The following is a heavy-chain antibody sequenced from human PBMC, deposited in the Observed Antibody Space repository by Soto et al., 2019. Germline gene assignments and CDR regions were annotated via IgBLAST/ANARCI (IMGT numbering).Heavy chain of an antibody. D-gene: IGHD3-22*01. CDR3: AKEEITMIGGGHFDY. J-gene: IGHJ4*02. CDR1: GFTFSRYG. V-gene: IGHV3-30*18. CDR2: ISYDGSNK. Sequence: PGGSLRLSCAASGFTFSRYGMHWVRQAPGKGLEWVAVISYDGSNKYYADSVKGRFTISRDNSKNTLYLQMNSLRAEDTAVYYCAKEEITMIGGGHFDYRGQGTLVTVSS.